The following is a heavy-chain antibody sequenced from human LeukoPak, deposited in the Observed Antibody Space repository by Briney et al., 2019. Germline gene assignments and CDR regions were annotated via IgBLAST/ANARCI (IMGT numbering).Heavy chain of an antibody. V-gene: IGHV3-21*01. J-gene: IGHJ4*02. Sequence: GGSLRLSCAASGFTFSSYSMNCVRQAPGKGLEWVSSISSSSSYVYYADSVKGRFTITRDNAKNSLYLQMNSLRAEDTAVYYCARDRGGSYYDYWGQGTLVTVSS. CDR3: ARDRGGSYYDY. D-gene: IGHD3-16*01. CDR1: GFTFSSYS. CDR2: ISSSSSYV.